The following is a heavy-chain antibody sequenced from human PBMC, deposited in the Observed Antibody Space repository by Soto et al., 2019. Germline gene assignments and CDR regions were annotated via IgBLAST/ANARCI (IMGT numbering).Heavy chain of an antibody. CDR2: IYWDDDK. CDR3: AHRVLRTVFGLVTTTAIYFDF. V-gene: IGHV2-5*02. Sequence: QITLNESGPTQVKPRQTLTLTCTFSGFSLTTSGVGVGWIRQSPGKAPEWLALIYWDDDKRYSPSLKSRLTITKDPYKNQVVLTMADLDPADTATYYCAHRVLRTVFGLVTTTAIYFDFWGQGTPVAVSS. CDR1: GFSLTTSGVG. J-gene: IGHJ4*02. D-gene: IGHD3-3*01.